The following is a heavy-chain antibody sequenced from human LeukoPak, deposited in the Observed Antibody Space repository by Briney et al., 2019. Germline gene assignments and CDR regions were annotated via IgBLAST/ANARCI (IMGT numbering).Heavy chain of an antibody. CDR3: ARDRESPLHYDILTGYNT. V-gene: IGHV1-69*13. D-gene: IGHD3-9*01. Sequence: SVKVSCKASGGTFSSYAISWVRQAPGQGLEWMGGIIPIFGTANYAQKFQGRVTITADESTSSAYMELSSLRSEDTAVYYCARDRESPLHYDILTGYNTWGQGTLVTVSS. J-gene: IGHJ5*02. CDR1: GGTFSSYA. CDR2: IIPIFGTA.